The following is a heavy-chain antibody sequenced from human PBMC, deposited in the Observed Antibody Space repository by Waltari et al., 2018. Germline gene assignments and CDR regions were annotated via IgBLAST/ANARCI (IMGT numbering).Heavy chain of an antibody. CDR3: ARLYSRGAFDI. Sequence: EVQLVESGGGLVQPGGSLRLSWAAPGFTFSSYWMMWVRQAPGKGLEWVANIKQDGSEKYYVDSVKGRFTISRDNAKNSLYLQMNSLRAEDTAVYYCARLYSRGAFDIWGQGTMVTVSS. V-gene: IGHV3-7*01. J-gene: IGHJ3*02. CDR2: IKQDGSEK. D-gene: IGHD6-13*01. CDR1: GFTFSSYW.